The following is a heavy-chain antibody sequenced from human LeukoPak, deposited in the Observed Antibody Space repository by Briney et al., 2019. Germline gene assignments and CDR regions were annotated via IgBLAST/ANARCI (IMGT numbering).Heavy chain of an antibody. V-gene: IGHV3-7*01. CDR2: IKQDGSEK. CDR3: AREDDDLYYFDY. D-gene: IGHD1-1*01. Sequence: PGGSLRLSCAASGFTFSSYWMSWVPQAPGKGLEWVANIKQDGSEKYYVDSVKGRFTVSRDNAKNSLYLQMNSLRAEDTAVYYCAREDDDLYYFDYWGQGTLVTVSS. CDR1: GFTFSSYW. J-gene: IGHJ4*02.